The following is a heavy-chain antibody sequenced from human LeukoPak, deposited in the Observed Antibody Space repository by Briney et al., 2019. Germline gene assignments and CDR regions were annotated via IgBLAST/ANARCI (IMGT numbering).Heavy chain of an antibody. CDR2: INSDGSRT. J-gene: IGHJ4*02. CDR3: AISGGYWAWAH. D-gene: IGHD1-26*01. V-gene: IGHV3-74*01. Sequence: GGSLRLSCAASGFTFSSYWMHWVRQVPGKGPMWVSRINSDGSRTYYADSVKGRFTISRDNAKNTLYLQMNSLRAEDPAVYYCAISGGYWAWAHWGQGTLVTVSS. CDR1: GFTFSSYW.